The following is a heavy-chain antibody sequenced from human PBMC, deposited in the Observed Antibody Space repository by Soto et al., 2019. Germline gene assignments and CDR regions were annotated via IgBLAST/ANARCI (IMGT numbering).Heavy chain of an antibody. Sequence: SVKVSCKASGGTFSSYTISWVRQAPGQGLEWMGRIIPILGIANYAQKFQGRVTTTADKSTSTAYMELSGLRSEDTAVYYCARLIVGATTNAFDIWGQGTMVTVSS. D-gene: IGHD1-26*01. J-gene: IGHJ3*02. CDR2: IIPILGIA. CDR1: GGTFSSYT. V-gene: IGHV1-69*02. CDR3: ARLIVGATTNAFDI.